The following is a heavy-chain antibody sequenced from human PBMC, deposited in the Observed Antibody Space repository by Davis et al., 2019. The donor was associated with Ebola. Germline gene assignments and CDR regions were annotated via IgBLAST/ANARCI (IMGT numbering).Heavy chain of an antibody. D-gene: IGHD6-19*01. CDR3: ARDSRWLVPGTYYYYGMDV. J-gene: IGHJ6*02. Sequence: SETLSLTCTVSGGSISGYYWSWIRQPPGKGLEWIGYIYYSGSTNYNPSLKSRVTISVDTSKNHFSLKLSSVTAADTAVYYCARDSRWLVPGTYYYYGMDVWGQGTTVTVSS. CDR1: GGSISGYY. V-gene: IGHV4-59*01. CDR2: IYYSGST.